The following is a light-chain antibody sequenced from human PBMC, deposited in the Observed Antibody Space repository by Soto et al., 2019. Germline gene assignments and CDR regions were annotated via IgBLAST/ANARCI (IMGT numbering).Light chain of an antibody. CDR1: SSDVGGYNF. CDR2: EVT. J-gene: IGLJ3*02. V-gene: IGLV2-14*01. CDR3: SSYKFSTTLRV. Sequence: QSVLTQSRSVSGSPGQSVTISCTGTSSDVGGYNFVSWYQQYPGKAPKLIIFEVTHRPSGISTRFSGSKSGNTASLTISDLQAEDEALYYCSSYKFSTTLRVFGGGTQLTVL.